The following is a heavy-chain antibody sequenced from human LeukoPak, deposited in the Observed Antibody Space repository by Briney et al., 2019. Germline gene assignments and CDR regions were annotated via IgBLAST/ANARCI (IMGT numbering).Heavy chain of an antibody. Sequence: GESLKISGKGAGYSFTNYWIAWVRQMPGKGLEWMGIIYPGGSDTRYNPSFQGQLTISADKSLTTAYLQWSGLKASDTAMYYCARQTWLVTYNPPDYWGQGTLVTVSS. D-gene: IGHD6-19*01. CDR2: IYPGGSDT. V-gene: IGHV5-51*01. CDR1: GYSFTNYW. J-gene: IGHJ4*02. CDR3: ARQTWLVTYNPPDY.